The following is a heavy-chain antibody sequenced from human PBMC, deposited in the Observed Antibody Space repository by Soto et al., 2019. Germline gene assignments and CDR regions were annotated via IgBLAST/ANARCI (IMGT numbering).Heavy chain of an antibody. CDR3: ARGSIVGAMYYFDY. CDR1: GGSISSYY. CDR2: IYYSGST. V-gene: IGHV4-59*01. D-gene: IGHD1-26*01. J-gene: IGHJ4*02. Sequence: SETLSHTCTVSGGSISSYYWNWIRQPPGKGLEWIGYIYYSGSTNYNPSLKSRVTISVDTSKNQFSLKLSSVTAADTAVYYCARGSIVGAMYYFDYWGQGTLVTSPQ.